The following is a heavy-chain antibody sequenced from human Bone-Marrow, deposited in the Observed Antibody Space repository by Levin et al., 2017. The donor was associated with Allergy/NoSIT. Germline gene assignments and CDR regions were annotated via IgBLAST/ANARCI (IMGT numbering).Heavy chain of an antibody. CDR2: ISSSGSTI. J-gene: IGHJ5*02. D-gene: IGHD4-17*01. CDR3: AREGKTVTDVNWFDP. Sequence: GGSLRLSCAASGFTFSDYYMSWIRQAPGKGLEWVSYISSSGSTIYYADSVKGRFTISRDNAKNSLYLQMNSLRAEDTAVYYCAREGKTVTDVNWFDPWGQGTLVTVSS. V-gene: IGHV3-11*01. CDR1: GFTFSDYY.